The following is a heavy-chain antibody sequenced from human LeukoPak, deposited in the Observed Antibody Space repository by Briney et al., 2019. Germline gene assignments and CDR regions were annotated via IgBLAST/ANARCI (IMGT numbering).Heavy chain of an antibody. J-gene: IGHJ4*02. Sequence: ETPSLTCTVSGGSISSGGYYWSWVRQAPGKGLEWVSAISGSGGSTYYADSVKGRFTISRDNSKNTLYLQMNSLRAEDTAVYYCAKDLLWFGDSYYFDYWGQGTLVTVSS. CDR1: GGSISSGGYY. V-gene: IGHV3-23*01. CDR3: AKDLLWFGDSYYFDY. CDR2: ISGSGGST. D-gene: IGHD3-10*01.